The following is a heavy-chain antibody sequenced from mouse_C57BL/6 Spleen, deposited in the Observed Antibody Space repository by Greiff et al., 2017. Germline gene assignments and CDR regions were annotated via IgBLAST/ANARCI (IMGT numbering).Heavy chain of an antibody. Sequence: EVKLVESGGGLVKPGGSLKLSCAASGFTFSSYAMSWVRQTPEKRLEWVATISDGGSYTYYPDNVKGRFTISRDNAKNNLYLQMSHLKSEDTAMYYCARDGFTTVVGYWGQGTTLTVSS. V-gene: IGHV5-4*01. CDR2: ISDGGSYT. D-gene: IGHD1-1*01. J-gene: IGHJ2*01. CDR3: ARDGFTTVVGY. CDR1: GFTFSSYA.